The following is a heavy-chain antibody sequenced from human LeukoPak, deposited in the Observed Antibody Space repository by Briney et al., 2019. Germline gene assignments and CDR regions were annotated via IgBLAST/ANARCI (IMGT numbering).Heavy chain of an antibody. CDR1: GGSISSSSYY. CDR3: ARPLGLRQIGFGP. Sequence: SETLSLTCTVSGGSISSSSYYWGWIRQPPGKGLEWIGSIYYSGSTYYNPSLKSRVTISVDTSKNQFSLKLSSVTAADTAVYYCARPLGLRQIGFGPWGQGTLVTVSS. J-gene: IGHJ5*02. D-gene: IGHD3-16*01. V-gene: IGHV4-39*01. CDR2: IYYSGST.